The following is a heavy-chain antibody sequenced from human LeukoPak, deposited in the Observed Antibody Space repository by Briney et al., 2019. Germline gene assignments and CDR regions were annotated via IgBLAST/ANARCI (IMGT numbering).Heavy chain of an antibody. D-gene: IGHD2-21*02. CDR3: ARGGRSKAYCGGDCYEDAFDI. Sequence: SQTLSLTCTVSGGSISSGDYYWSWIRQPPGKGLEWTGYIYYSGSTYYNPSLQSRVTISVDTSKNQFSLKLSSVTAADTAVYYCARGGRSKAYCGGDCYEDAFDIWGQGTMVTVSS. CDR2: IYYSGST. V-gene: IGHV4-30-4*01. J-gene: IGHJ3*02. CDR1: GGSISSGDYY.